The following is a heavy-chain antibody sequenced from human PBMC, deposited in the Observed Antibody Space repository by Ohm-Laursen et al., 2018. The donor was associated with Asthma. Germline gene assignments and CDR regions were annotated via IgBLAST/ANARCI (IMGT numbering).Heavy chain of an antibody. Sequence: SETLSLTCTVSGGSISSGGYYWSWIRQHPGKGLEWIGYIYYSGSTYYNPSLKSRVTISVDTSKNQFSLKLSSVTAADTAVYYCARVNYYDSSGHDYWGQGTLVTVSS. V-gene: IGHV4-31*03. D-gene: IGHD3-22*01. J-gene: IGHJ4*02. CDR3: ARVNYYDSSGHDY. CDR2: IYYSGST. CDR1: GGSISSGGYY.